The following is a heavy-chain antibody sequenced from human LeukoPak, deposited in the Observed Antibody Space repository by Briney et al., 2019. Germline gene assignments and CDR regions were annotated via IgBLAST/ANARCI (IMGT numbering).Heavy chain of an antibody. D-gene: IGHD5-18*01. J-gene: IGHJ4*02. CDR2: IYSGGST. CDR1: GFTFSGFA. CDR3: ARETKYGGYSYGFLDY. Sequence: GGSLRLSCAASGFTFSGFAMNWVRQAPGKGLEWVSVIYSGGSTYYADSAKGRFTISRHNSNNTLYLQMNSLRDEDTAVYYCARETKYGGYSYGFLDYWGQGTPVTVSS. V-gene: IGHV3-53*04.